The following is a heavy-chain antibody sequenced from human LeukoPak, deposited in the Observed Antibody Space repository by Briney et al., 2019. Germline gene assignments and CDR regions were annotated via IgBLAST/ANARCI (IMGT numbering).Heavy chain of an antibody. Sequence: SDTLSLTRAVYGGSFSGYYWGWIRQPPGKGLEWIGEINHSGSTNYNPSLKSRVTISVDTSKNQFSLKLSSVTAADTAVYYCARGLGYSSSFGTPWGQGTLVTVSS. V-gene: IGHV4-34*01. CDR1: GGSFSGYY. CDR3: ARGLGYSSSFGTP. CDR2: INHSGST. D-gene: IGHD6-6*01. J-gene: IGHJ5*02.